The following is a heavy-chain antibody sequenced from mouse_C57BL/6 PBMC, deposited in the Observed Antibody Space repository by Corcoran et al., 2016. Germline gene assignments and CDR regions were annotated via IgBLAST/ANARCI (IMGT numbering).Heavy chain of an antibody. CDR1: GYTFTEYY. CDR3: ARDDGYSFAY. D-gene: IGHD2-3*01. J-gene: IGHJ3*01. Sequence: EVQLQQSGPVLVKPGASVKMSCKASGYTFTEYYMNWVKQSHGKSLEWIGVINPYNGGTSYNQKFKGKATLTVDKSSSTAYMELNSLTSEDSAVYYGARDDGYSFAYWGQGTLVTVSA. CDR2: INPYNGGT. V-gene: IGHV1-19*01.